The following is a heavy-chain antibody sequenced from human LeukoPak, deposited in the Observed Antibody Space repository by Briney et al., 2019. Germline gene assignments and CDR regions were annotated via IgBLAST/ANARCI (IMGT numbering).Heavy chain of an antibody. J-gene: IGHJ4*02. Sequence: SETLSLTCTVSGGSISSSSDYWGWIRQPPGKGLEWIGSIYYSGSTYYNPSLKIRVTISVDTSRNQFSLRLSSVTAADTAVYYCARTGPIKDSWGQGTLVTVSS. CDR1: GGSISSSSDY. CDR2: IYYSGST. V-gene: IGHV4-39*01. CDR3: ARTGPIKDS.